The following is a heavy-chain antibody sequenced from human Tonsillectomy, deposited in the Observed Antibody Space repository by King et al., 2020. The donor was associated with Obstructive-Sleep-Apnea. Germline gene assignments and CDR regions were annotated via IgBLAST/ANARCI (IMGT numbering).Heavy chain of an antibody. J-gene: IGHJ4*02. CDR2: ISGSGGGT. V-gene: IGHV3-23*04. D-gene: IGHD3-9*01. CDR1: GFTFRSYA. Sequence: VQLVESGGGLVQPGGSLRLSCAGSGFTFRSYAMSWVRQVPGKGLEWVSGISGSGGGTYYADSVKGRCTISRDNSKNTMYLQMNSLRAEDTAVYYCAKDSMDYDTLTGPVDYWGQGTLVTVSS. CDR3: AKDSMDYDTLTGPVDY.